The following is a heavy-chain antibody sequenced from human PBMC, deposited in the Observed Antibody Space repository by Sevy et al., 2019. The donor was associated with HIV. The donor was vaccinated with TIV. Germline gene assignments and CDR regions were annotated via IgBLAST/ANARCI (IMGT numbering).Heavy chain of an antibody. CDR1: GFSLETYW. Sequence: GGSLRLSCAASGFSLETYWMNWVRQAPGKPLEWVANIKEDDTVKYYVDSVKGRFTIFQDNGRNLVYLVMNNLRVEDTALYYCVRAIQSEGSFWGQGTLVTVSS. J-gene: IGHJ4*02. CDR3: VRAIQSEGSF. V-gene: IGHV3-7*04. CDR2: IKEDDTVK. D-gene: IGHD2-2*02.